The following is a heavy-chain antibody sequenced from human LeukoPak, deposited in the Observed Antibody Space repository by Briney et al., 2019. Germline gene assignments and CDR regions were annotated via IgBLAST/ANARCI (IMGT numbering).Heavy chain of an antibody. D-gene: IGHD6-19*01. V-gene: IGHV3-23*01. CDR1: GFTFGSYA. J-gene: IGHJ4*02. Sequence: GGSLRLSCEASGFTFGSYAMYWVRQAPGKGLEWVAGIFGSGGSAHYADSAKGRFTISRDNSKNTVYLQINSLRATDTVVYYCGKTATGYSSGQKPAWPVDYWGQGTLVTVSS. CDR2: IFGSGGSA. CDR3: GKTATGYSSGQKPAWPVDY.